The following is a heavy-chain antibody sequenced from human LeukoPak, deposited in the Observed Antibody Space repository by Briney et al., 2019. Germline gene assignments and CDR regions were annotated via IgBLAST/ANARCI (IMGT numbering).Heavy chain of an antibody. J-gene: IGHJ4*02. D-gene: IGHD5-24*01. CDR1: GFTLSSYW. CDR3: ARGWQGDYFDY. CDR2: IKQDGSEK. V-gene: IGHV3-7*01. Sequence: GGSLRLSCAASGFTLSSYWMSWVRQAPGKGLEWVANIKQDGSEKYYVDSVKGRFTISRDNAKNSLYLQMNSLRAEDTAVYYCARGWQGDYFDYWGQGTLVTVSS.